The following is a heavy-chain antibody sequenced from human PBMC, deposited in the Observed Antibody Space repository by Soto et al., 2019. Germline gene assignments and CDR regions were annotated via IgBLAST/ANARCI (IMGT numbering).Heavy chain of an antibody. CDR3: ARRWGTAFDF. Sequence: SETLSLTCTVSGGSISSYYWSWIRQPPGKGLEWIGYIYYSGSTNYNPSLKSRVTISVDTSKNQFSLKLSSVTAADTAVYYCARRWGTAFDFWGQGTLVTVSS. CDR2: IYYSGST. J-gene: IGHJ4*02. D-gene: IGHD7-27*01. CDR1: GGSISSYY. V-gene: IGHV4-59*01.